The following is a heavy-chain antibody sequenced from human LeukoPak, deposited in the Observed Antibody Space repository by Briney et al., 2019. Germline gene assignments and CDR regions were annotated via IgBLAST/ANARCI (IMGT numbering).Heavy chain of an antibody. V-gene: IGHV3-53*01. CDR1: GFTVNSNY. D-gene: IGHD5-18*01. CDR2: IYKDGRT. J-gene: IGHJ4*02. CDR3: ARDVNSYAHCGH. Sequence: PGGSLRLSYAASGFTVNSNYMSWVRQAPGKGLERVSIIYKDGRTYYADSVKGRFTISRDNSRNMLYLQMNSLRAEDTAVYYCARDVNSYAHCGHWGQGTLVTVSS.